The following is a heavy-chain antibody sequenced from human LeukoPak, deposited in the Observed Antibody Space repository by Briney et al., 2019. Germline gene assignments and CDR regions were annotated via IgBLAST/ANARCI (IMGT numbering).Heavy chain of an antibody. J-gene: IGHJ5*02. V-gene: IGHV3-53*01. CDR1: GFTVSSSY. CDR3: ARSITIFGVVANYFDP. D-gene: IGHD3-3*01. CDR2: IYSSGST. Sequence: GGSVRLSCAASGFTVSSSYMSWVRQAPGKGREWVSTIYSSGSTFYADSVKGRFTISRDNPKSTVYLQINSLRAEDTAVYYCARSITIFGVVANYFDPWGQGTLVTVSS.